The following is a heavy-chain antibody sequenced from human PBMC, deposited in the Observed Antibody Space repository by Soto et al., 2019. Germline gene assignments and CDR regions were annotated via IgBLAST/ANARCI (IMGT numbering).Heavy chain of an antibody. D-gene: IGHD1-1*01. Sequence: QLQLQESGPGLVKPSETLSLTCTVSGGSISSSSYYWGWIRQPPGKGLEWIGSIYYSGSTYYNPSLKSRVTISVDTSKTQSSLTLSSVTAADTAVYYCARPMAGTTDYWGQGTLVTVSS. V-gene: IGHV4-39*01. CDR2: IYYSGST. CDR1: GGSISSSSYY. J-gene: IGHJ4*02. CDR3: ARPMAGTTDY.